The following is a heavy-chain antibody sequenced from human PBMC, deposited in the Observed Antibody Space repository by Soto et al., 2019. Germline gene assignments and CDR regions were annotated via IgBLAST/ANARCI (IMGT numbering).Heavy chain of an antibody. D-gene: IGHD3-22*01. J-gene: IGHJ4*02. CDR3: ARDDTSSGYYGL. CDR2: ISYDGSNK. V-gene: IGHV3-30-3*01. CDR1: GFTFSSYA. Sequence: GGSLRLSCAASGFTFSSYAMHWVRQAPGKGLEWVAVISYDGSNKYYADSVKGRFTISRDNSKNTLYLQMNSLRAEDTAVYYCARDDTSSGYYGLWGQGTLVTVSS.